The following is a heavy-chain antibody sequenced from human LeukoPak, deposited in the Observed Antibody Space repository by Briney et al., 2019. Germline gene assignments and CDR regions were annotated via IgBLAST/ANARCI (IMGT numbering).Heavy chain of an antibody. J-gene: IGHJ4*02. Sequence: GGSLRLSCAASGFTFSNYAMSRVRQAPGKGLEWVSSISSSSKYIYYADSVKGRFTISRDNSKNTLYLQMNSLRAEDTAVYYCARYPSDQYYFDYWGQGTLVTVSS. CDR1: GFTFSNYA. CDR3: ARYPSDQYYFDY. CDR2: ISSSSKYI. V-gene: IGHV3-21*04.